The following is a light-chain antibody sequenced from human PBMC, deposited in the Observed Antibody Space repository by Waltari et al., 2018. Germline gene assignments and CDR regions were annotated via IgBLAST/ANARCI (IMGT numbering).Light chain of an antibody. J-gene: IGKJ5*01. Sequence: DIQMTQSPSTLSASVGARAPISCLASQSISIWLAWYQERPGKVPKLLIYQASTLKLGLPSRFSGSGAGTEFALSIISLQPEDFATYYCHQHISYAITCGQVTRLGI. CDR2: QAS. CDR1: QSISIW. CDR3: HQHISYAIT. V-gene: IGKV1-5*03.